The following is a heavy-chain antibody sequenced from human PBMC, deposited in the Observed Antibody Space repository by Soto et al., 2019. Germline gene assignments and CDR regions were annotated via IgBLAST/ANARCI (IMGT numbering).Heavy chain of an antibody. V-gene: IGHV4-61*01. J-gene: IGHJ4*02. CDR3: ARSGSGYSGYDYFDY. CDR2: IYYSGST. Sequence: QVQLQESGPGLVKPSETLSLTCTVSGGSVTSGSYYWSWIRQPPGKGLEWIGYIYYSGSTNYNPSLKSRVTMSVDTSKNQFSLKLSSVTAADTAVYYCARSGSGYSGYDYFDYWGQGTLVTFSS. CDR1: GGSVTSGSYY. D-gene: IGHD5-12*01.